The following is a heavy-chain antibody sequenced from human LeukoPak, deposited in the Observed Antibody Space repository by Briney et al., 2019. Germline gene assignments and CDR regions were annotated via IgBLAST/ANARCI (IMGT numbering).Heavy chain of an antibody. CDR3: ARDGSGYSSSWYFDY. V-gene: IGHV4-4*07. CDR1: GGSISSYY. CDR2: IYTSGST. J-gene: IGHJ4*02. Sequence: PSETLSLTCTVSGGSISSYYWSWIRQPAGKGLEWIGRIYTSGSTNYNPSLRSRVTMSVDTSKNQFSLKLSSVTAADTAVYYCARDGSGYSSSWYFDYWGQGTLVIVSS. D-gene: IGHD6-13*01.